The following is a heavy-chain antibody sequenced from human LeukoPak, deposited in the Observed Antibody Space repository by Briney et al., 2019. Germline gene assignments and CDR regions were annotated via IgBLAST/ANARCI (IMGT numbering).Heavy chain of an antibody. D-gene: IGHD4-17*01. Sequence: SETLSLTCTVSGGSISSGSYYWGWIRQPPGKGLEWLGTVFYSGTTYYNPSLKSRVTISVDTSKNQFSLGLRSVPAADTAVYYCARLDSGDYFFDYWGQGTLVTVSS. V-gene: IGHV4-39*01. CDR2: VFYSGTT. CDR3: ARLDSGDYFFDY. CDR1: GGSISSGSYY. J-gene: IGHJ4*02.